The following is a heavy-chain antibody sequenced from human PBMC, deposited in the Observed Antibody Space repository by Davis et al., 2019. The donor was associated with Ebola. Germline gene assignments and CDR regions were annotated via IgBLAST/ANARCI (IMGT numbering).Heavy chain of an antibody. D-gene: IGHD1-26*01. CDR2: IYYSGST. CDR3: ARDPSGSYYYGMDV. J-gene: IGHJ6*02. CDR1: GGSFSGYY. V-gene: IGHV4-59*01. Sequence: MPSETLSLTCAVYGGSFSGYYWSWIRQPPGKGLEWIGYIYYSGSTNYNPSLKSRVTISVDTSKNQFSLKLSSVTAADTAVYYCARDPSGSYYYGMDVWGQGTTVTVSS.